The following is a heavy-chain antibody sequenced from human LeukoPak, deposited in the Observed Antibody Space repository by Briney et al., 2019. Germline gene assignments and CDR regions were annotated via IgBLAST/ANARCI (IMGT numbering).Heavy chain of an antibody. V-gene: IGHV4-39*07. CDR3: AKDVLRGDGYNSPCFDY. Sequence: SETLSLTCTVSGGSISSSSYYWGWIRQPPGKGLEWIGSIYYSGSTYYNPSLKSRVTISVDTSKNQFSLKLSSVTAADTAVYYCAKDVLRGDGYNSPCFDYWGQGTLVTVSS. D-gene: IGHD5-24*01. CDR1: GGSISSSSYY. CDR2: IYYSGST. J-gene: IGHJ4*02.